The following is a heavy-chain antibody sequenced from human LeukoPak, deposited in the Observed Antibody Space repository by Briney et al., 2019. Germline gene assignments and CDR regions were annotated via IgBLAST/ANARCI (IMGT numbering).Heavy chain of an antibody. D-gene: IGHD2-2*01. CDR2: ISYDGSNK. V-gene: IGHV3-30*04. CDR1: GFTSSSYA. Sequence: PGRSLRLSCAASGFTSSSYAMQWVRQGPGKGLEWVAVISYDGSNKYYADSVKGRFTISRDNSKNTLYLQMNSLRAEDTAVYYCARGRVEEYCSSTSCQRAYYFDYWGQGTLVTVSS. CDR3: ARGRVEEYCSSTSCQRAYYFDY. J-gene: IGHJ4*02.